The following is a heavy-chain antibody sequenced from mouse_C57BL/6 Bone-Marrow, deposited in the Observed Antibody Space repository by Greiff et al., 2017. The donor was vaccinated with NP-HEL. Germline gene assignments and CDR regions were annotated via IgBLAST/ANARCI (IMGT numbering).Heavy chain of an antibody. Sequence: QVQLQQSGAELVRPGTSVKVSCKASGYAFTNYLIEWVKQRPGQGLEWIGEIDPSDSYTNSNQKFKGKATLTVDTSSSTAYMQLSSLTSEDSAVYYCARCDGPFDYWGQGTTLTVSS. CDR2: IDPSDSYT. D-gene: IGHD2-3*01. CDR3: ARCDGPFDY. CDR1: GYAFTNYL. V-gene: IGHV1-50*01. J-gene: IGHJ2*01.